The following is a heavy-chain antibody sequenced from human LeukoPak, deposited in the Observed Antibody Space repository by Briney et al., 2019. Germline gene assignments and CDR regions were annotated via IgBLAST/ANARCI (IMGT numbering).Heavy chain of an antibody. V-gene: IGHV3-21*01. Sequence: PGGSLRLACAASGFTFSSYSMNWVRQAPGKGLEWVSSISSSSSYIYCADSVKGRFTISRDNAKNSLYLQMNSLRAEDTAVYYCAREIGGSNWLWGQGTLVTVSS. D-gene: IGHD1-20*01. CDR3: AREIGGSNWL. CDR1: GFTFSSYS. J-gene: IGHJ4*02. CDR2: ISSSSSYI.